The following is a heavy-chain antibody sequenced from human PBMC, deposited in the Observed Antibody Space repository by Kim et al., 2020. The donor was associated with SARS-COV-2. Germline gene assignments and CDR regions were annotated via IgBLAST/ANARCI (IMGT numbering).Heavy chain of an antibody. V-gene: IGHV1-69*13. CDR3: ARSPIVATIWGYYYYGMDV. CDR2: IIPIFGTA. J-gene: IGHJ6*02. Sequence: SVKVSCKASGYTFTSYAMHWVRQAPGQGLEWMGGIIPIFGTANYAQKFQGRVTITADESTSTAYMELSSLRSEDTAVYYCARSPIVATIWGYYYYGMDVWGQGTTVTVSS. CDR1: GYTFTSYA. D-gene: IGHD5-12*01.